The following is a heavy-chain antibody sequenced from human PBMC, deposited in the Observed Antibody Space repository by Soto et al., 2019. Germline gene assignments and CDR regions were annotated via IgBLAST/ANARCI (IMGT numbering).Heavy chain of an antibody. CDR1: GFTFSSYS. CDR3: ARDLGSGYDDY. V-gene: IGHV3-48*01. CDR2: ISSSSTI. D-gene: IGHD5-12*01. Sequence: PGGSLRLSCAASGFTFSSYSMNWVRQAPGKGLEWVSYISSSSTIYYADSVKGRFTISRDNAKNSLYLQMNSLRAEDTAVYYCARDLGSGYDDYWGQGTLVTVSS. J-gene: IGHJ4*02.